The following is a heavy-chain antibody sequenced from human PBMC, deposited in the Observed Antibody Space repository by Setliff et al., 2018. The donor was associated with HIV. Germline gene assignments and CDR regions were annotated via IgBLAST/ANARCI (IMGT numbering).Heavy chain of an antibody. J-gene: IGHJ4*02. CDR1: GGSISSSSYY. D-gene: IGHD3-10*01. CDR3: ARAYFGSGIYY. Sequence: SETLSLTCTVSGGSISSSSYYWGWIRQPPGKGLEWIGEINHSGNTNYKESLKSRVTISVDTSKNQFSLKLYSVTAADTAVYYCARAYFGSGIYYWGQGTLVTVSS. CDR2: INHSGNT. V-gene: IGHV4-39*07.